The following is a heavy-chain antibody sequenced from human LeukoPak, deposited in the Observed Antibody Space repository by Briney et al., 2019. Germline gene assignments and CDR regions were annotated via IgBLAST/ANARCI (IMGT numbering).Heavy chain of an antibody. J-gene: IGHJ4*02. Sequence: PGGSLRLSCEVSGFTFSGNWMSWGRQAPGKGLEWVASINPDGSQKLYVDSVKGRFTISRDNTKSSLYLQMNSLGAEDTAIYYCAKLLGTATTYDSWGQGTRVTVSS. D-gene: IGHD5-24*01. CDR1: GFTFSGNW. V-gene: IGHV3-7*01. CDR2: INPDGSQK. CDR3: AKLLGTATTYDS.